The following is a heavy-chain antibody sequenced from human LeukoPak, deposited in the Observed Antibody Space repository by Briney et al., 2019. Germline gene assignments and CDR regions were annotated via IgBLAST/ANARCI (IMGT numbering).Heavy chain of an antibody. Sequence: GGSLRLSCAASGFTFSSYWMHWVRQAPGKGLEWVSSITSTSSYINYVDSVKGRFTISRDNAKNSLYLQMNSLRAEDTALYYCAKGGWFGESYQLDYWGQGTLVTVSS. V-gene: IGHV3-21*04. CDR3: AKGGWFGESYQLDY. J-gene: IGHJ4*02. D-gene: IGHD3-10*01. CDR1: GFTFSSYW. CDR2: ITSTSSYI.